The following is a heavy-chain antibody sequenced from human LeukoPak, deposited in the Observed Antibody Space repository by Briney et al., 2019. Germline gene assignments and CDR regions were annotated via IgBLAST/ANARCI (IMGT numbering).Heavy chain of an antibody. CDR3: ARDVYARSWYSSYYYGMDV. V-gene: IGHV3-30-3*01. CDR1: GFTFSSYA. J-gene: IGHJ6*02. CDR2: ISYDGSNK. D-gene: IGHD6-13*01. Sequence: GGSLRLSCAASGFTFSSYAMHWVRQAPGKGLEWVAVISYDGSNKYYADSVKGRFTISRDNSKNTLYLQMNSLRAEDTAVYHCARDVYARSWYSSYYYGMDVWGQGTTVTVSS.